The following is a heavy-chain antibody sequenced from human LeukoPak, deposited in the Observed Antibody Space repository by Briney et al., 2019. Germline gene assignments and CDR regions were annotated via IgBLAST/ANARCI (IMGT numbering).Heavy chain of an antibody. V-gene: IGHV4-61*10. J-gene: IGHJ4*02. Sequence: SETLSLTCTVSGGSISSGNYYWSWVRQPAGKGLEWIGHIYYSGSTNYNPSLKSRVTISVDTSKNQFSLKLSSVTAADTAVYYCARGNPYGDYYVYGYYFDYWGQGTLVTVSS. CDR2: IYYSGST. CDR1: GGSISSGNYY. CDR3: ARGNPYGDYYVYGYYFDY. D-gene: IGHD4-17*01.